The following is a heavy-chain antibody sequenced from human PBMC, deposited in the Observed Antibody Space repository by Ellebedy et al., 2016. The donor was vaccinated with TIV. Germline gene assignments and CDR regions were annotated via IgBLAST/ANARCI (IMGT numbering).Heavy chain of an antibody. Sequence: ASVKVSXXASGYTFTSYSMHWVRQAPGQGLEWMGIINPSGGSTSYAQKFQGRVTMTRDTSTSTVYMELSSLRSEDTAVYYCARDTIFGVVITYYYGMDVWGQGTTVTVSS. CDR1: GYTFTSYS. D-gene: IGHD3-3*01. V-gene: IGHV1-46*01. J-gene: IGHJ6*02. CDR3: ARDTIFGVVITYYYGMDV. CDR2: INPSGGST.